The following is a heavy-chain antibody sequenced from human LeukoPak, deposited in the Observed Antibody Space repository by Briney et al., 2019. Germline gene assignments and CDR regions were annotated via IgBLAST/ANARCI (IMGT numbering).Heavy chain of an antibody. D-gene: IGHD4-11*01. V-gene: IGHV3-23*01. J-gene: IGHJ4*02. CDR2: ISGSGDST. CDR1: GFTFSSYA. CDR3: ADSNYWYPVDY. Sequence: GGSLRLSCAASGFTFSSYAMRWVRQAPGKGLEWVSGISGSGDSTYYADSVKGRFTISRDSSKNTLYLQMNSLRAEDTAVYYCADSNYWYPVDYWGQGTLVTVSS.